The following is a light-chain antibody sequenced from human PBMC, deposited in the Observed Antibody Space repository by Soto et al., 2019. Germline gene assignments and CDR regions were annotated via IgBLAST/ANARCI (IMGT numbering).Light chain of an antibody. Sequence: DIQMTQSPSSVSASVGDRVIITCRASQAFSNLLAWYQQKPRKAPKLLIYGASTLQGGVPSRFSGSESGTDFTLTISSVQPEDFATYYCQQATTFPLTFGGGTKVEIK. CDR3: QQATTFPLT. CDR1: QAFSNL. J-gene: IGKJ4*01. V-gene: IGKV1-12*01. CDR2: GAS.